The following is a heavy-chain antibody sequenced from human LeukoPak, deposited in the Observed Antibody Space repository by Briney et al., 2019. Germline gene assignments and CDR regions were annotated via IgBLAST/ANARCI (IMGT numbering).Heavy chain of an antibody. CDR2: IKQDGSEK. Sequence: GGSLRLSCAASGFTFSSYGMHWVRQAPGKGLEWVANIKQDGSEKYYVDSVKGRFTISRDNAKNSLYLQMNSLRAEDTAVYYCARAYSSGWYSSVYYYYYYMDVWGKGTTVTVSS. CDR3: ARAYSSGWYSSVYYYYYYMDV. J-gene: IGHJ6*03. D-gene: IGHD6-19*01. V-gene: IGHV3-7*04. CDR1: GFTFSSYG.